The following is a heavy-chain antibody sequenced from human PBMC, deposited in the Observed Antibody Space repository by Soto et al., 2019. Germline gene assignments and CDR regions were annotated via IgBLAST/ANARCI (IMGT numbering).Heavy chain of an antibody. D-gene: IGHD1-26*01. Sequence: QVQLVQSGAEVKKPGASVKVSCKASGYTFTSYYMHWVRQAPGQGLEWMGIINPSGGSTSYARKCKGRVPMTGATSRSPAYMERSGLRSGDTALYYCAGGSLVGATDLFAYWGKGTLVTFSS. J-gene: IGHJ4*02. V-gene: IGHV1-46*01. CDR2: INPSGGST. CDR1: GYTFTSYY. CDR3: AGGSLVGATDLFAY.